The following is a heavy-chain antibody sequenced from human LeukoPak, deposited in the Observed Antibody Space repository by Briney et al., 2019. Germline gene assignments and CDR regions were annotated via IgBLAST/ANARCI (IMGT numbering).Heavy chain of an antibody. J-gene: IGHJ6*02. CDR2: IYSGGYT. V-gene: IGHV3-66*01. CDR1: GFTVTSNY. Sequence: GGSLRLSCAASGFTVTSNYMTWVRQAPGKGLEWVSIIYSGGYTDYADSVKGRFTISRDNSKNTLYLQMNSLRADDTAVYYCARNTPPVTSNGMDVWGQGTTVIVSS. CDR3: ARNTPPVTSNGMDV. D-gene: IGHD3-16*02.